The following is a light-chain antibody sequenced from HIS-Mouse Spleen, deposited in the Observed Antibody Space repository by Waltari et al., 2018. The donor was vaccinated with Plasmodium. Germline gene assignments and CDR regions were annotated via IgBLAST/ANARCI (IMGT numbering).Light chain of an antibody. CDR1: SSYVGSYTL. CDR2: EGS. V-gene: IGLV2-23*03. J-gene: IGLJ2*01. Sequence: QSALTHPASVSGSPGPSTTISCTGTSSYVGSYTLFSGYQQHPGKAPKLMIYEGSKRPSGVSNRFSGSKSGNTASLTISGLQAEDEADYYCCSYAGSSTFVVFGGGTKLTVL. CDR3: CSYAGSSTFVV.